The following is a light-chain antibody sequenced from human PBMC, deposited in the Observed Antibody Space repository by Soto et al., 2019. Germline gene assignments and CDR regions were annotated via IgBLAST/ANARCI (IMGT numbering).Light chain of an antibody. Sequence: QSVLTQPASVSGSPGQSVTTSCAGASRDVTDSDSVSWYQHRPGEAPELKILDFTYRPSGVSDRFSGSLSADTASLTISGLQVEDEGDYYCVSYTNPGTYVFGPGTKLTVL. J-gene: IGLJ1*01. CDR3: VSYTNPGTYV. V-gene: IGLV2-14*03. CDR1: SRDVTDSDS. CDR2: DFT.